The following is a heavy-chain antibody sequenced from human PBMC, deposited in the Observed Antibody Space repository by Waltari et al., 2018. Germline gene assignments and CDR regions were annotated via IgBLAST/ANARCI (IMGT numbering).Heavy chain of an antibody. V-gene: IGHV4-59*08. CDR2: IYSSGST. CDR3: ARALVVVVPAAITWFDP. D-gene: IGHD2-2*01. Sequence: QVQRQESGPGLVKPSENPSPTCTVSGGSISSYDWGWSRQTPGKGLEWIGYIYSSGSTNSNPSLKSRVTISVDTSKNQFSLKLTSVTAADTAVYYCARALVVVVPAAITWFDPWGQGTLVTVSS. J-gene: IGHJ5*02. CDR1: GGSISSYD.